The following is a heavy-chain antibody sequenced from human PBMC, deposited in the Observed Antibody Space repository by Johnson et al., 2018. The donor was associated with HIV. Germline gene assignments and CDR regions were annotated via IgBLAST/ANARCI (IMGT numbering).Heavy chain of an antibody. V-gene: IGHV3-30-3*01. CDR3: GRATHYYDSGVYRGDGFDI. Sequence: QVQLVESGGGVVQPGRSLRLSCAASTFTFTNYAMHWVRQAPGKGLEWVAVISYDGSNKYYADSVKGRFTISRDNSRNTLYLQMNSLRAEDTALYYCGRATHYYDSGVYRGDGFDIWGQGTMVIVSS. CDR1: TFTFTNYA. D-gene: IGHD3-22*01. J-gene: IGHJ3*02. CDR2: ISYDGSNK.